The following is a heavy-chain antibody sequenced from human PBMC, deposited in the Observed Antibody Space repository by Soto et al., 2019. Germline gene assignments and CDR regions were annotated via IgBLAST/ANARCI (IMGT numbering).Heavy chain of an antibody. J-gene: IGHJ4*02. V-gene: IGHV5-10-1*01. Sequence: GESLKISCKGSGYSFAGYWSTWVREKPGKGVEWMGRIDPSDSQTYYSPSFRGHVTISATKSITTVFLQWSSLRASDTAMYYCARQIYDSDTGPNFQYYFDSWGQGTPVTVSS. D-gene: IGHD3-22*01. CDR2: IDPSDSQT. CDR1: GYSFAGYW. CDR3: ARQIYDSDTGPNFQYYFDS.